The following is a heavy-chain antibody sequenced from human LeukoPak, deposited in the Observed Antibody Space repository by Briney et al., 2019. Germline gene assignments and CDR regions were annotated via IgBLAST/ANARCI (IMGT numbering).Heavy chain of an antibody. D-gene: IGHD3-3*01. CDR1: GGSFSGYY. CDR3: ATHDFWSGHLDY. Sequence: PSETLSLTCAVYGGSFSGYYWSWIRQPPGKVLEWIGEINHSGSTNYNPSLKSRVTISVDTSKNQFSLKLSSVTAADTAVYYCATHDFWSGHLDYWGQGTLVTVSS. V-gene: IGHV4-34*01. CDR2: INHSGST. J-gene: IGHJ4*02.